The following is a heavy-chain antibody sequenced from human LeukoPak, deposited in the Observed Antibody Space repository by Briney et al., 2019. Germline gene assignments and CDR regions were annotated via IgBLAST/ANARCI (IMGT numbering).Heavy chain of an antibody. J-gene: IGHJ4*02. D-gene: IGHD3-10*01. CDR2: ISYDGSNK. CDR1: GFTFSSYG. Sequence: GGSLRLSCAASGFTFSSYGMHWVRQAPGKGLEWVAVISYDGSNKYYADSVKGRFTISRDNSKNTLYLQMNGLRAEDTAVYYCAKGVWFGDYWGQGTLVTVSS. CDR3: AKGVWFGDY. V-gene: IGHV3-30*18.